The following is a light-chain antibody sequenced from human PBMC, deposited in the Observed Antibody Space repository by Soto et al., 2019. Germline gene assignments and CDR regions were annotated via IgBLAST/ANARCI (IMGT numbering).Light chain of an antibody. V-gene: IGKV3-20*01. CDR1: QSVSSSY. CDR2: GAS. CDR3: QQYGGSPLT. Sequence: EIVLTQSPGTLSLSPGERATLSCSASQSVSSSYLAWYQQKPGQAPRLLIYGASSRATGIQDRFSGSGSGTDFTRTISRLEPEDFAVYYCQQYGGSPLTFGGGTKVEIK. J-gene: IGKJ4*01.